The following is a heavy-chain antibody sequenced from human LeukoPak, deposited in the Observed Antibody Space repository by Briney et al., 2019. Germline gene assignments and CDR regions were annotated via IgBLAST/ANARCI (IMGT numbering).Heavy chain of an antibody. CDR1: GGSISSSDW. D-gene: IGHD2-15*01. CDR2: IYYSGST. CDR3: ARDNRSVDCSGGSCYVYYYYGMDV. J-gene: IGHJ6*02. V-gene: IGHV4-4*02. Sequence: PSGTLSLTCAVSGGSISSSDWWSWVRQPPGRGLEWIGYIYYSGSTNYNPSLKSRVTISVDTSKNQFSLKLSSVTAADTAVYYCARDNRSVDCSGGSCYVYYYYGMDVWGQGTTVTVSS.